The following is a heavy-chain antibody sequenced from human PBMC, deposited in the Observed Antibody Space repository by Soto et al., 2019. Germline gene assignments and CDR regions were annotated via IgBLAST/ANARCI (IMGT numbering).Heavy chain of an antibody. CDR3: AAVTRSGWD. J-gene: IGHJ4*02. D-gene: IGHD6-19*01. CDR2: ISGSSRYI. Sequence: EVQLVESGGGLVKPGGSLRVSCAASGFTFSSYSMNWVRQAPWKGLEWVSSISGSSRYIYYADAVKGRFTICRDNAKNSLYLQMNSLRVEDTAVYFCAAVTRSGWDWGQGTLVTVSS. V-gene: IGHV3-21*01. CDR1: GFTFSSYS.